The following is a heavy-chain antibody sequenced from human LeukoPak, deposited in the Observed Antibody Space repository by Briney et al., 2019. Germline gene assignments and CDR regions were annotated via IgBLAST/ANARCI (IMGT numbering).Heavy chain of an antibody. J-gene: IGHJ4*02. D-gene: IGHD3-3*01. CDR2: IWYDGSNQ. Sequence: GGSLRLSCAASGFTFSSYAMSWVRQAPGKGLEWVAIIWYDGSNQYYADSVKGRFTISRDNSKDTLYLQVNSLRAEDTAVYYCARDGSFWRGYPYYFDYWGQGTLVTVSS. V-gene: IGHV3-33*08. CDR3: ARDGSFWRGYPYYFDY. CDR1: GFTFSSYA.